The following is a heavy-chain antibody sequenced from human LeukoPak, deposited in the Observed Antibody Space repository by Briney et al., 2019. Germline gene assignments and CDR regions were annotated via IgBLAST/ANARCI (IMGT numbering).Heavy chain of an antibody. Sequence: PGGSLRLSCAASGFTFGAYEMNWVRQAPGKGLEWVSHISSSGSTTYYADSVKGRFTISRDNAKKSLYLQMNSLRAEDTAVYYCARVAVNAFQHWGQGTLVTVSS. CDR1: GFTFGAYE. CDR3: ARVAVNAFQH. D-gene: IGHD2-8*01. CDR2: ISSSGSTT. J-gene: IGHJ1*01. V-gene: IGHV3-48*03.